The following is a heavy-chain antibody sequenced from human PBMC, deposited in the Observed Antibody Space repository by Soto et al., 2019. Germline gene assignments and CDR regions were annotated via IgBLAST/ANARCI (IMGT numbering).Heavy chain of an antibody. V-gene: IGHV3-23*01. D-gene: IGHD3-3*01. CDR2: ISGSGDNT. CDR3: AKDFGMAAHGVYFQH. Sequence: EVQLLESGGGLVQPGGSLRLSCAASGFTFSNYAMSWVRQAPGKGLEWVSAISGSGDNTYYADSVKGRFTISRDNSKNTWYLQMNSLRAEDTAVYYCAKDFGMAAHGVYFQHWGQGTLVTFSS. CDR1: GFTFSNYA. J-gene: IGHJ1*01.